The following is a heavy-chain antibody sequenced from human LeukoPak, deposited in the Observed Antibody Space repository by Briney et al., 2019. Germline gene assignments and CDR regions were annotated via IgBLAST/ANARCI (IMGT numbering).Heavy chain of an antibody. J-gene: IGHJ3*02. D-gene: IGHD1-26*01. CDR1: GYTLTGYY. V-gene: IGHV1-2*02. CDR2: INPNSGGT. Sequence: ASVKVSCKASGYTLTGYYRHWVRQAPGQGLEWMVWINPNSGGTNYAQKFQGRVTMTRDTSISTAYMELSRLRSDDTAVYYCARGTELLRTHDAFDIWGQGTMVTVSS. CDR3: ARGTELLRTHDAFDI.